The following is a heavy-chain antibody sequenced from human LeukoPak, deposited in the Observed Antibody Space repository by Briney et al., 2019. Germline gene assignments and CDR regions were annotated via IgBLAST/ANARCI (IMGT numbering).Heavy chain of an antibody. V-gene: IGHV3-21*04. CDR1: GFTFSTYS. Sequence: GGSLRLSCAASGFTFSTYSMNWVRQAPGKGLEWVSSISPSSSYIYYADSVKGRFTISRDNAKNSLYLQMSNLRAEDTAVYFCARGGGLDVWGQGATVTVSS. CDR2: ISPSSSYI. D-gene: IGHD3-16*01. CDR3: ARGGGLDV. J-gene: IGHJ6*02.